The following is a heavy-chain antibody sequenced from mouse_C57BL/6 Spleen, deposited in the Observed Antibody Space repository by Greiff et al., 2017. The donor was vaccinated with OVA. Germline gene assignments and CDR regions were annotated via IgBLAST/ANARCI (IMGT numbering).Heavy chain of an antibody. D-gene: IGHD1-1*01. CDR3: VTTVVAADYFDY. Sequence: VQLQQPGAELVKPGASVKLSCKASGYTFTSYWMQWVKQRPGQGLEWIGEIDPSDSYTNYNQKFKGKATLTVDTSSSTAYMQLSSLTSEDSAVYYCVTTVVAADYFDYWGQSTTRTGSS. J-gene: IGHJ2*01. CDR1: GYTFTSYW. CDR2: IDPSDSYT. V-gene: IGHV1-50*01.